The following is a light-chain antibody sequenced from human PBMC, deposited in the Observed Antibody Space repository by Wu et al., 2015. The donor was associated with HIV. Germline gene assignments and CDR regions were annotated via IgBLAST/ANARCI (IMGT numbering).Light chain of an antibody. Sequence: ETVLTQSPGTVSLSPGERTTLSCRASQNIGSTYLAWYQQKPGQAPRLLIYDTSSRATDIPYRFSGSGSGTDFTLTISRLEPEDFAVYYCQQFSSSPSFGGGTKVEMK. CDR2: DTS. CDR3: QQFSSSPS. J-gene: IGKJ4*01. V-gene: IGKV3-20*01. CDR1: QNIGSTY.